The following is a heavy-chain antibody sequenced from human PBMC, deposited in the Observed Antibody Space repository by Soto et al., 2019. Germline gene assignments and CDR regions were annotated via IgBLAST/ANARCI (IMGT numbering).Heavy chain of an antibody. CDR2: IYYSGST. V-gene: IGHV4-61*01. CDR3: ARTYYYDSSGYYSGPYDY. CDR1: GDSVSSGSYY. D-gene: IGHD3-22*01. J-gene: IGHJ4*02. Sequence: PSETLSLTCTVSGDSVSSGSYYWSWIRQPPGKGLEWIGYIYYSGSTNYNPSLKSRATISVDTSKNQFSLKLSSVTAADTAVYYCARTYYYDSSGYYSGPYDYWGLGTLVTVSS.